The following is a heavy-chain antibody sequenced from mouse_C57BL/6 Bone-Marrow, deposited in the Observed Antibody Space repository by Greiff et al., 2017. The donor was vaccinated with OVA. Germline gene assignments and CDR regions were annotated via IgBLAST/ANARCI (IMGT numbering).Heavy chain of an antibody. D-gene: IGHD2-5*01. J-gene: IGHJ3*01. CDR3: AREAPYYSNSFAY. CDR2: ISYDGSN. CDR1: GYSITSGYY. Sequence: VQLQQSGPGLVKPSQSLSLTCSVTGYSITSGYYWNWIRQFPGNKLEWMGYISYDGSNNYNPSLKNRISITRDTSKNQFFLKLNSVTTEDTATYYCAREAPYYSNSFAYWGQGTLVTVSA. V-gene: IGHV3-6*01.